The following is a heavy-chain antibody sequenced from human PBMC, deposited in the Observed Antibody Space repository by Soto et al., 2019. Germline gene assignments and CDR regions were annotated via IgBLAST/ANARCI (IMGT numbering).Heavy chain of an antibody. J-gene: IGHJ4*02. V-gene: IGHV1-69*08. CDR2: IIPIFDTT. D-gene: IGHD3-22*01. Sequence: QVQLVQSGTEVKKPGSSVTVSCKASGGPYSKYSISWVRQAPGQGLEWVGRIIPIFDTTNYAQKFQGRAPITADKSTSTVYMSLSSLKSEDTAVYYCARSLLGDYYDSDGLDNWGQGTLVTVSS. CDR1: GGPYSKYS. CDR3: ARSLLGDYYDSDGLDN.